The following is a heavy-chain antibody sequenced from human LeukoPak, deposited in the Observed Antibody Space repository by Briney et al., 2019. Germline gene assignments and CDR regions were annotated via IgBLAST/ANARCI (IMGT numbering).Heavy chain of an antibody. J-gene: IGHJ4*02. V-gene: IGHV3-30*18. CDR2: ISYDGSNK. Sequence: GGSLRLSCAASGFTFSSYGMHWVRQAPGKGLEWVAVISYDGSNKYYAGSVKGRFTISRDNSKNTLYLQMNSLRAEDTAVYYCAKDPLEQWGQGTLVTVSS. CDR1: GFTFSSYG. CDR3: AKDPLEQ.